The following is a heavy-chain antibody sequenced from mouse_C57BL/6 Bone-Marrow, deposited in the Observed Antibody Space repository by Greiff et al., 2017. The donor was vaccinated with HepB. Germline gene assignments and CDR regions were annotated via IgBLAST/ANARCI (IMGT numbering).Heavy chain of an antibody. V-gene: IGHV10-1*01. Sequence: EVQGVESGGGLVQPKGSLKLSCAASGFSFNTYAMNWVRQAPGKGLEWVARIRSKSNNYATYYADSVKDRFTISRDDSESMLYLQMNNLKTEDTAMYYCVSRLRRSYWYFDVWGTGTTVTVSS. J-gene: IGHJ1*03. D-gene: IGHD2-4*01. CDR3: VSRLRRSYWYFDV. CDR1: GFSFNTYA. CDR2: IRSKSNNYAT.